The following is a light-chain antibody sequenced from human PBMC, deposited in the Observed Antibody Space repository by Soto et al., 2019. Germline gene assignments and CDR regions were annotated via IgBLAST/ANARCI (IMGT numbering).Light chain of an antibody. CDR3: AAWDDSLRAWV. Sequence: QSVLTQPPSASGTPGQTVTISCSGGWYNIGKNLGYWYQQFPGTAPKLLIYMTNQRPSGVPDRFSGSKSGSSASLAVSGLRSEYEAVYYCAAWDDSLRAWVFGGGTKVTVL. CDR1: WYNIGKNL. CDR2: MTN. V-gene: IGLV1-47*01. J-gene: IGLJ3*02.